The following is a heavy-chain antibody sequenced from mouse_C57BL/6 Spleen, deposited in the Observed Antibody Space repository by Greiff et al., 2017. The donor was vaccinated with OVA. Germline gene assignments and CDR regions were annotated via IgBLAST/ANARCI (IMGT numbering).Heavy chain of an antibody. CDR3: ARDLHDGYYDY. V-gene: IGHV5-16*01. CDR2: INYDGSST. CDR1: GFTFSDYY. D-gene: IGHD2-3*01. Sequence: VKVEASEGGLVQPGSSMKLSCTASGFTFSDYYMAWVRQVPEKGLEWVANINYDGSSTYYLDSLKSRFIISRDNAKNILYLQMSSLQSEDTATYYCARDLHDGYYDYWGQGTTRTVSS. J-gene: IGHJ2*01.